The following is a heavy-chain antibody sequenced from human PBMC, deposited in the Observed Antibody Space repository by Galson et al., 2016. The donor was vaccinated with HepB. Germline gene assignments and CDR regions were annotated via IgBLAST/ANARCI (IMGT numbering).Heavy chain of an antibody. CDR1: GGSFSGYS. Sequence: SETLSLTCAVYGGSFSGYSWTWIRQSPGKGLEWIGEIIHSGSTNYNPSLKSRVTISADTSKNQFSLKLSSVTAADTAVYYCTRGANTGYDIYRYWGQGTLVTVSS. CDR2: IIHSGST. CDR3: TRGANTGYDIYRY. D-gene: IGHD5-12*01. V-gene: IGHV4-34*01. J-gene: IGHJ4*02.